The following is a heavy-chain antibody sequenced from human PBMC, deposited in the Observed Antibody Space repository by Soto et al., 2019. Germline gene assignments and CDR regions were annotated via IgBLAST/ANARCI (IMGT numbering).Heavy chain of an antibody. CDR2: IYHSGSS. CDR3: ARTQSNDWFVDY. Sequence: SETLSLTCAVSGGSISSSNWWSWVRQPTGKGLEWIGEIYHSGSSKYNPSLKSRVTISVDTSKNQFSLKLNSVTAADTAVYYCARTQSNDWFVDYWGQGTLVTVSS. V-gene: IGHV4-4*02. D-gene: IGHD3-9*01. CDR1: GGSISSSNW. J-gene: IGHJ4*02.